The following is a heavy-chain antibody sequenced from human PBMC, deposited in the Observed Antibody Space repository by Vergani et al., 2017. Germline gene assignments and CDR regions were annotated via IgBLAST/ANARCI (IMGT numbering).Heavy chain of an antibody. J-gene: IGHJ5*02. CDR3: ARTRTNLDFWSGYGYWFDP. D-gene: IGHD3-3*01. Sequence: QVQLVQSGAEVKKPGSSVKVSCKASGGTFSSYAISWVRQAPGQGLEWMGGIIPIFGTANYAQKFQGRVTITADESTSTAYMELSSLRSEDTAVYYCARTRTNLDFWSGYGYWFDPWGQGTLVTVSS. V-gene: IGHV1-69*12. CDR1: GGTFSSYA. CDR2: IIPIFGTA.